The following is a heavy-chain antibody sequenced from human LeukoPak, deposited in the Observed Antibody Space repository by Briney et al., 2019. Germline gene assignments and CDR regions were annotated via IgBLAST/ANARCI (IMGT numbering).Heavy chain of an antibody. CDR2: IKGKTDGGTA. V-gene: IGHV3-15*01. J-gene: IGHJ4*02. CDR1: GFIFRDFS. CDR3: TTREKHLDY. Sequence: GGSLRLSCSVSGFIFRDFSMSWVRQAPGKGLEWVGLIKGKTDGGTADYAAFVKGRFTISRDDSKNTLYLQVNSLKTEDTAVYYCTTREKHLDYWGQGTLVTVSS.